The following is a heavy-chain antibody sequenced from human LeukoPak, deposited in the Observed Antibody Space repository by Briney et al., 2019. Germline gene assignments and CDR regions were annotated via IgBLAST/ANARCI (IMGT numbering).Heavy chain of an antibody. Sequence: GGSLRLSCPASGFTLSSYRMNWVRQAPGKGLEWITYISSSRNTIYYAGSVKGRFTISRDNAKNSLYLQMNSLRAEDTAVYYCARDGGDFGVVTLPFDYWGQGTLVTASS. CDR3: ARDGGDFGVVTLPFDY. CDR2: ISSSRNTI. CDR1: GFTLSSYR. D-gene: IGHD3-3*01. V-gene: IGHV3-48*01. J-gene: IGHJ4*02.